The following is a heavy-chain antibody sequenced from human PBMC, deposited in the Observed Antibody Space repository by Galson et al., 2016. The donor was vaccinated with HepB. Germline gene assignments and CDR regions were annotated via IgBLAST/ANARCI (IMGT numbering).Heavy chain of an antibody. D-gene: IGHD1-1*01. J-gene: IGHJ6*02. CDR2: ISVHNGKT. CDR3: ARDWYDWNHRHGMDV. V-gene: IGHV1-18*01. Sequence: SVKVSCKATGYTFTSYGISWVLQAPGQGLEWMGWISVHNGKTNYAQRLQGRVTMTTDTSTSTAYMELRGLRSEDTAVYYCARDWYDWNHRHGMDVWGQGTTVTVAS. CDR1: GYTFTSYG.